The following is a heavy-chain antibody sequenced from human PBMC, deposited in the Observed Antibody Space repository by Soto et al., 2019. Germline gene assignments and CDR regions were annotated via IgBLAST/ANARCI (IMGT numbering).Heavy chain of an antibody. Sequence: PGGSLRLSCAASGFTFSNAWMSWVRQAPGKGLEWVGRIKSKTDGGTTDYAAPVKGRFTISRDDSKNTLYLQMNSLKTEDTAVYYCTTDSPRGHFYYYYYMDVWGKGTTVTVSS. CDR2: IKSKTDGGTT. CDR3: TTDSPRGHFYYYYYMDV. V-gene: IGHV3-15*01. D-gene: IGHD3-10*01. CDR1: GFTFSNAW. J-gene: IGHJ6*03.